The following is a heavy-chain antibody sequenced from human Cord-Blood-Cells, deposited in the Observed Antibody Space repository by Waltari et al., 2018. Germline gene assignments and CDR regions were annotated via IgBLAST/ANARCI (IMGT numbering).Heavy chain of an antibody. V-gene: IGHV3-30*18. CDR3: AKSWAVVVIAILDY. CDR2: ISYDGSNK. D-gene: IGHD2-21*01. CDR1: GFTFSSYG. J-gene: IGHJ4*02. Sequence: QVQLVESGGGVVKPGGSLRLSCAASGFTFSSYGMHWVRQAPGKGLEWVAVISYDGSNKYYADSVKGRFTISRDNSKNTLYLQMNSLRAEDTAVYYCAKSWAVVVIAILDYWGQGTLVTVSS.